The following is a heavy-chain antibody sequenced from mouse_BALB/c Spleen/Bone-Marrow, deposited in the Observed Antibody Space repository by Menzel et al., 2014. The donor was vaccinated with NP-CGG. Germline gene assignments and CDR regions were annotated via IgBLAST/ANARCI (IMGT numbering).Heavy chain of an antibody. CDR3: ARGGDNYAWFPY. CDR2: IDPSDSYT. J-gene: IGHJ3*01. CDR1: GYTFTTYW. V-gene: IGHV1-69*02. D-gene: IGHD1-3*01. Sequence: VQLQQSGAESVKPGASVKLSCKASGYTFTTYWMHWVKQRPGQGLEWIGQIDPSDSYTNYSQKFKGKATLTVDKSSSTAYMQLSSLSSEDSAVYYCARGGDNYAWFPYWGQGTLATVSA.